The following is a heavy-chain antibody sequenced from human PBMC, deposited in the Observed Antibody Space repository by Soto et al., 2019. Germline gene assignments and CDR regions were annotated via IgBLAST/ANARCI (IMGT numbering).Heavy chain of an antibody. V-gene: IGHV4-39*01. D-gene: IGHD3-22*01. CDR3: VSPEGYYDSSGYTLDY. Sequence: SDTLSLTCTVSGDSISSSTYYWGWIRQPPGKGLEWIGSMFYSGNTYYNPSLKSRVTLSINTSKNQFSLKLNSVTAADTAVYYCVSPEGYYDSSGYTLDYWGQGTLVTVS. CDR2: MFYSGNT. CDR1: GDSISSSTYY. J-gene: IGHJ4*02.